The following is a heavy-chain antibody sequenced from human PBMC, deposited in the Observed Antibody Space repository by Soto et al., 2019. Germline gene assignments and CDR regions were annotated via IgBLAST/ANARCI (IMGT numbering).Heavy chain of an antibody. J-gene: IGHJ6*02. Sequence: GGSLRLSCAASGFTFSSYSMNWVRQAPGKGLEWVSYISSSSSTIYYADSVKGRFTISRDDAKNSLYLQMNSLRDEDTAVYYCASIMLGSYYSPLYYYYGMDVWGQGTTVTVSS. D-gene: IGHD3-10*01. CDR3: ASIMLGSYYSPLYYYYGMDV. CDR1: GFTFSSYS. V-gene: IGHV3-48*02. CDR2: ISSSSSTI.